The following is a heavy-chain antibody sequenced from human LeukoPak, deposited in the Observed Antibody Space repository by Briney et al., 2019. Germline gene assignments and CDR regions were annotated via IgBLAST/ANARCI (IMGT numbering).Heavy chain of an antibody. V-gene: IGHV3-33*01. D-gene: IGHD3-22*01. J-gene: IGHJ3*02. Sequence: GGSLRLSCAASGFTFSSYGMHWVRQAPGKGLEWVAVIWYDRSNKYYADSVKGRFTISRDNSKNTLYLQMNSLRAEDTAVYYCATYYYDSSGRQDAFDIWGQGTMVTVSS. CDR1: GFTFSSYG. CDR3: ATYYYDSSGRQDAFDI. CDR2: IWYDRSNK.